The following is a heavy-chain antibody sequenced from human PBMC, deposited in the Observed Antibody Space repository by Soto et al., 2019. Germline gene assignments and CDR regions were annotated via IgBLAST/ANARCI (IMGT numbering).Heavy chain of an antibody. V-gene: IGHV3-11*06. J-gene: IGHJ6*02. CDR2: ISSSSSYT. CDR1: GFTFSDYY. Sequence: ESGGGLVKPGGSLRLSCAASGFTFSDYYMSWIRQAPGKGLEWVSYISSSSSYTNYADSVKGRFTISRDNAKNSLYLQMNSLRAEDTAVYYCARAMSPNYYYYGMDVWGQGTTVTVSS. CDR3: ARAMSPNYYYYGMDV.